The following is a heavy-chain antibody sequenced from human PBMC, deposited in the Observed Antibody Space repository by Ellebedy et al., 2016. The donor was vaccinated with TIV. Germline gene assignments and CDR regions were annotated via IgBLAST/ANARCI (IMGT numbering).Heavy chain of an antibody. CDR3: ARGSATVTSRDYFDY. Sequence: GGSLRLXXAASGFTFSSYWMSWVRQAPGKGLEWVANIKQDGSKKDYVDSVKGRFTISRDNAKNSLYLQMNSLRAEDTAVYYCARGSATVTSRDYFDYWGQGTLVTVSS. D-gene: IGHD4-17*01. CDR1: GFTFSSYW. CDR2: IKQDGSKK. J-gene: IGHJ4*02. V-gene: IGHV3-7*01.